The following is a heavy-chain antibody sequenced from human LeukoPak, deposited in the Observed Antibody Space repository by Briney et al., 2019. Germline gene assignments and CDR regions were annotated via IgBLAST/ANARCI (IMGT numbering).Heavy chain of an antibody. D-gene: IGHD3-3*01. CDR2: ISSSISYI. CDR1: GFTFSSYS. V-gene: IGHV3-21*01. CDR3: ARDAHYDFWSGYYSTWPLGY. Sequence: GGSLRLSCAASGFTFSSYSINWVRQAPGKGLEWVSSISSSISYIYYADSVKGRFTISRDNAKNSLYLQMNSLRAEDTAVYYCARDAHYDFWSGYYSTWPLGYWGQGTLVTVSS. J-gene: IGHJ4*02.